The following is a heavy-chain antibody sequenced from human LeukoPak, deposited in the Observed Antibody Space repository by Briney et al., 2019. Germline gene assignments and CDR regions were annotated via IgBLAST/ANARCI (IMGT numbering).Heavy chain of an antibody. D-gene: IGHD5-24*01. CDR2: IKEDGSET. J-gene: IGHJ4*02. CDR1: GFTFSNYN. CDR3: AKDRGWLQFDY. Sequence: PGGSLRLSCSVPGFTFSNYNMNWVRQAPGKGLEWVAIIKEDGSETNYVGSVKGRFTISRDNSKNSLYLQMNNLRAEDTAVYYCAKDRGWLQFDYWGQGTLVTVSS. V-gene: IGHV3-7*01.